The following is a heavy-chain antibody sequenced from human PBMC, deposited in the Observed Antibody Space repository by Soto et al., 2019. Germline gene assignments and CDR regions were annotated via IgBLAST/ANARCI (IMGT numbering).Heavy chain of an antibody. D-gene: IGHD6-19*01. CDR2: ISAYNGNT. Sequence: KVSCKASGYTFTSYGISCVRQAPGQGLEWMGWISAYNGNTNYAQKLQGRVTMTTDTSTSTAYMELRSLRSDDTAVYYCARDSSGWSWYYYGMDVWGQGTTVTVSS. CDR1: GYTFTSYG. V-gene: IGHV1-18*01. J-gene: IGHJ6*02. CDR3: ARDSSGWSWYYYGMDV.